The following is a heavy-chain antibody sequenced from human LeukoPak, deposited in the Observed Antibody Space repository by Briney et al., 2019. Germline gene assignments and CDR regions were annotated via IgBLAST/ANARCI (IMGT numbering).Heavy chain of an antibody. V-gene: IGHV3-64*01. Sequence: PGGSLRLSCAASGFTFSSYAMHWVRQAPGKGLEYVSAISSNGGSTYYANSVKGRFTISRDNSKNTLFLQMGSLRAEDMAVYYCARGAGWDLYYYYMDVWGKGTTVT. CDR3: ARGAGWDLYYYYMDV. D-gene: IGHD6-19*01. CDR2: ISSNGGST. J-gene: IGHJ6*03. CDR1: GFTFSSYA.